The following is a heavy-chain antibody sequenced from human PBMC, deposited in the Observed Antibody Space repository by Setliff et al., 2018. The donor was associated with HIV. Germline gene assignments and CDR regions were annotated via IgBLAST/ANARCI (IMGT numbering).Heavy chain of an antibody. V-gene: IGHV4-59*12. CDR3: ARGDAMTSLGAFDI. J-gene: IGHJ3*02. D-gene: IGHD2-2*01. Sequence: PSETLFLTCNVSGGSISSYYWNWIRQPPGKGLEWIGYIYYSGNTNYNPSLKSRVTMSVDTSKNQFSLKLSSVTAADTAVYYCARGDAMTSLGAFDIWGQGTMVTVSS. CDR2: IYYSGNT. CDR1: GGSISSYY.